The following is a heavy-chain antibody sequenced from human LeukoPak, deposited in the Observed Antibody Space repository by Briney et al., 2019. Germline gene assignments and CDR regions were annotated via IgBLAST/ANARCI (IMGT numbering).Heavy chain of an antibody. CDR2: ISSSGSTT. CDR1: GFTFTSYE. CDR3: ARSPAGANYYLDV. D-gene: IGHD1-14*01. Sequence: GGSLRLSCAASGFTFTSYEMNWVRQAPGKGLEWVSYISSSGSTTYHADSMKGRFTISRDNAKNSLYLQMNSLRAEDTAVYYCARSPAGANYYLDVWGKGTTVTISS. V-gene: IGHV3-48*03. J-gene: IGHJ6*03.